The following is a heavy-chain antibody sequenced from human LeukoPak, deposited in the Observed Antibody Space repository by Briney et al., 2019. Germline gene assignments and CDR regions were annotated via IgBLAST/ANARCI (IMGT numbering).Heavy chain of an antibody. V-gene: IGHV4-4*07. Sequence: SETLSLTCTVSGGSITTYSWSWIRQPAGKGLEWLGRIHASGTSDYNPSLKSRVTISVDTSKNQFSLKLSSVTAADTAVYYCAREIVVVAATPKNWFDPWGQGTLVTVSS. D-gene: IGHD2-15*01. CDR1: GGSITTYS. J-gene: IGHJ5*02. CDR2: IHASGTS. CDR3: AREIVVVAATPKNWFDP.